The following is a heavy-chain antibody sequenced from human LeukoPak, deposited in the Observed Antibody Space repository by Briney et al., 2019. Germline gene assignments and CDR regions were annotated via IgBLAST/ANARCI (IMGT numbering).Heavy chain of an antibody. CDR1: GGSISSRSYY. V-gene: IGHV4-39*01. J-gene: IGHJ4*02. Sequence: PSETLSLTCTVSGGSISSRSYYWGWIRQPPGKGLEWIGSVYYSGSTYYNPSLKSRVTISVDTSKNQFSLKLSSVTAADTAVYYCARSGFSSGYLFDYWGQGTLVTVSS. D-gene: IGHD3-22*01. CDR2: VYYSGST. CDR3: ARSGFSSGYLFDY.